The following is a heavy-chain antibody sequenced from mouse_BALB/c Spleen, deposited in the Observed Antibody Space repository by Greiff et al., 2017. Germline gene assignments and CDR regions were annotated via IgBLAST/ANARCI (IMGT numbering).Heavy chain of an antibody. CDR3: TRDYGSSYYAMDY. CDR2: IYPGNSDT. V-gene: IGHV1-5*01. CDR1: GYTFTSYW. D-gene: IGHD1-1*01. J-gene: IGHJ4*01. Sequence: EVKLVESGTVLARPGASVKMSCKASGYTFTSYWMHWVKQRPGQGLEWIGAIYPGNSDTSYNQKFKGKAKLTAVTSTSTAYMELSSLTNEDSAVYYCTRDYGSSYYAMDYWGQGTSVTVSS.